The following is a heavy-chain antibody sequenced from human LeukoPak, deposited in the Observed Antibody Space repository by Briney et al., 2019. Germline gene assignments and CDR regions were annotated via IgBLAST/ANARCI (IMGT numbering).Heavy chain of an antibody. Sequence: GGSLRLSCAASGSTFSSYGMHWVRQAPGKGLEWVAVISNDGSTKKYADSVKGRFTISRDNSKNTLYVQMNSLRADDAAVYYCAKGRSSYPMDYIFDFWGQGTLVTVSS. V-gene: IGHV3-30*18. CDR1: GSTFSSYG. CDR3: AKGRSSYPMDYIFDF. CDR2: ISNDGSTK. J-gene: IGHJ4*02. D-gene: IGHD3-16*02.